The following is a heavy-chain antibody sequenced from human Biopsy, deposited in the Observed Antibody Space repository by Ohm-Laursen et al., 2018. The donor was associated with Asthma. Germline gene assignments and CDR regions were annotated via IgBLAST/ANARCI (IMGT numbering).Heavy chain of an antibody. CDR3: ARAQAAQYYYGMDV. CDR1: GGSISSGGY. V-gene: IGHV4-30-2*01. J-gene: IGHJ6*02. CDR2: ISHSGNT. D-gene: IGHD6-6*01. Sequence: QTLSLTCAFSGGSISSGGYWTWIRQPPGKGLEWIGYISHSGNTYFNPSLKSRVTISLDRTKIQFSLKLSSVTAADTALYYCARAQAAQYYYGMDVWGQGTTVIVSS.